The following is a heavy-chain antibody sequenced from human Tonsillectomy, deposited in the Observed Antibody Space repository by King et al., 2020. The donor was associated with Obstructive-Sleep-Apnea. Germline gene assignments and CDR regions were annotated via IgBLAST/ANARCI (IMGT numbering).Heavy chain of an antibody. J-gene: IGHJ4*02. CDR1: GFTFSSYS. Sequence: VQLVESGGGLVQPGGSLRLSCAASGFTFSSYSMNWVRQAPGKGLEWVSYISRSSSSIYYADSVKGRFTISRDNAKNSLFLQMNSLRAEDTAVYYCARDPSPYSSGYDIDYWGQGTLVTVSS. CDR3: ARDPSPYSSGYDIDY. V-gene: IGHV3-48*01. D-gene: IGHD3-22*01. CDR2: ISRSSSSI.